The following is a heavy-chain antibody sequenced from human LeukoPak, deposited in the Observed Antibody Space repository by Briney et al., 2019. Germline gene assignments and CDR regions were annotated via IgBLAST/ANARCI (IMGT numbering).Heavy chain of an antibody. CDR3: ARASLRGRKYSYGSGLLSAFDI. J-gene: IGHJ3*02. V-gene: IGHV4-30-2*01. CDR1: GGAISSGGYY. Sequence: SQTLSLTCTVSGGAISSGGYYWSWIRQPPGKGLDWIGYIYHSGSTYYNPSLKSRVTISVDTSKNQFSLKLSSVTAADTAVYYCARASLRGRKYSYGSGLLSAFDIWGQGTMVTVSS. D-gene: IGHD5-18*01. CDR2: IYHSGST.